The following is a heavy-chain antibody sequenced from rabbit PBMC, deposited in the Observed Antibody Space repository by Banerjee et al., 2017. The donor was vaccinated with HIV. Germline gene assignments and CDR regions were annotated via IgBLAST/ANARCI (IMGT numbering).Heavy chain of an antibody. J-gene: IGHJ4*01. V-gene: IGHV1S45*01. Sequence: QEQLEESGGDLVKPEGSLTLTCAASGFSFSGGYDMGWVRQAPGKGLEWIACIYAGTTVATWYANWAKGRFTISSHNAQNTLYLQLNSLTAADTATYFCVSYDDYGDRNLWGQGTLVTVS. D-gene: IGHD2-1*01. CDR2: IYAGTTVAT. CDR3: VSYDDYGDRNL. CDR1: GFSFSGGYD.